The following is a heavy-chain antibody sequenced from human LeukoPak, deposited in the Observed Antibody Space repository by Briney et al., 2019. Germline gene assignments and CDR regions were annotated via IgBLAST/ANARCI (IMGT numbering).Heavy chain of an antibody. V-gene: IGHV4-34*01. Sequence: PSETMSLTCAVYGGSLSDYYWSWIRQSPGTRLEWIGEINHSGSAKYNPSLKSRVTILVDAAKNQFSLNLNSVTAADTAVYYCASNRPTLRVKDYWGQGALVTVSS. CDR3: ASNRPTLRVKDY. CDR1: GGSLSDYY. D-gene: IGHD1-14*01. CDR2: INHSGSA. J-gene: IGHJ4*02.